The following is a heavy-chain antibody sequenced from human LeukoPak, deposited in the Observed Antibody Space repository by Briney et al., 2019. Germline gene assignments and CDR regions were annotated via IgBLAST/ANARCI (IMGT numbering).Heavy chain of an antibody. J-gene: IGHJ5*02. CDR1: GFTFSSYA. CDR2: ISGSGGST. Sequence: GGSLRLSCAASGFTFSSYAMSWVRQAPGKGLEWVSAISGSGGSTYYADSVKGRFTISRDNSKNTLYLQMNSLRAEDTAVNYCARVDGSGSYFYWFDPWGQGTLVTVSS. D-gene: IGHD3-10*01. V-gene: IGHV3-23*01. CDR3: ARVDGSGSYFYWFDP.